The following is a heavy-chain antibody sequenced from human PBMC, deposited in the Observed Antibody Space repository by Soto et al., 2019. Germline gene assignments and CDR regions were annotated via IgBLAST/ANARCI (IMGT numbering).Heavy chain of an antibody. J-gene: IGHJ5*01. CDR2: SRNKANSYTT. CDR3: ARGFRSFDS. Sequence: EVQLVESGGGLVQPGGSLRLTCAASGFTFSDHYMDWFRQAPGKGLEWVGRSRNKANSYTTQYAASVKGRFTISRDDSENSMYLQMNSLKTDDTAVYYCARGFRSFDSWGQGTLVTVSS. V-gene: IGHV3-72*01. CDR1: GFTFSDHY.